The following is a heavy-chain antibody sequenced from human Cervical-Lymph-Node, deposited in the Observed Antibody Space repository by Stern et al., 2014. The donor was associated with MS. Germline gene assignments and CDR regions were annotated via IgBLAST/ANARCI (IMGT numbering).Heavy chain of an antibody. CDR2: FFSGGTS. CDR3: ARKTGDYSAMDV. D-gene: IGHD1-1*01. V-gene: IGHV3-66*01. J-gene: IGHJ6*02. Sequence: EVQLEESGGGLVQSGGSLRLSCAASGFRISTNDMNWVRKAPGKGLEWVSVFFSGGTSSHADSVKGRFTTSRDESRNTLYLRMTSLRVEDTAVYFCARKTGDYSAMDVWGQGTTVTVSS. CDR1: GFRISTND.